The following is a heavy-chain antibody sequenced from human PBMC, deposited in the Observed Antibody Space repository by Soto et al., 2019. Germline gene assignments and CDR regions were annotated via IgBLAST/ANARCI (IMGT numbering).Heavy chain of an antibody. CDR3: ARDPIV. J-gene: IGHJ4*02. CDR2: IYHSGST. Sequence: PSETLSLTCAVSGGSISGGGYSWSWIRQPPGKGLEWIGYIYHSGSTYYNPSLKSRVTISEYRSKNQFSLKLSSVTAADTAVYYCARDPIVWGQGTLVTVSS. V-gene: IGHV4-30-2*01. CDR1: GGSISGGGYS. D-gene: IGHD2-15*01.